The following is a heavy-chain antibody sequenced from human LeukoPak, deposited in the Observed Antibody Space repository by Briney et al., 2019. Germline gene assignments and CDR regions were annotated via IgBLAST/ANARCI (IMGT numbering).Heavy chain of an antibody. D-gene: IGHD3-22*01. CDR1: GYSFTSYW. CDR2: IYPGDSDT. J-gene: IGHJ3*02. V-gene: IGHV5-51*01. Sequence: GESLKISCKGSGYSFTSYWIAWVRQIPGKGLEWMGIIYPGDSDTTYSPSFQGQVTISADKSISTAYLQWSRLKASDTAMYYCARRGYDSSGYRDAFDIWGQGTMVTVSS. CDR3: ARRGYDSSGYRDAFDI.